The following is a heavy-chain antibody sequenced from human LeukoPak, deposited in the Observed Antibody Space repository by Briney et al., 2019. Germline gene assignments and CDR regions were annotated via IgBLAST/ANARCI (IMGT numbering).Heavy chain of an antibody. Sequence: SETLSLTCTVSGGYISSYCWSWIRQPPGKGLEWIGYIYYSGSTNYNPSLKSRVTISVDTSKNQFSLKLSSVTAADTAVYYCAGMDYGDKSFDYWGQGTLVTVSS. CDR2: IYYSGST. V-gene: IGHV4-59*01. CDR1: GGYISSYC. J-gene: IGHJ4*02. D-gene: IGHD4-17*01. CDR3: AGMDYGDKSFDY.